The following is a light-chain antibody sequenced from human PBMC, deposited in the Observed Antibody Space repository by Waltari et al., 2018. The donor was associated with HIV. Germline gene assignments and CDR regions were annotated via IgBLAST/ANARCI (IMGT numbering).Light chain of an antibody. CDR2: EGY. CDR3: AAYIGPWV. CDR1: SIDVGSFNL. J-gene: IGLJ3*02. V-gene: IGLV2-14*02. Sequence: QSALTQPASVSGSPGQSITISCSGTSIDVGSFNLVSWYQQHPDKAPTLIVYEGYKRPSGFSNRFSGSKSGDTASLIISGLQAEDEADYFCAAYIGPWVFGGGTRLTV.